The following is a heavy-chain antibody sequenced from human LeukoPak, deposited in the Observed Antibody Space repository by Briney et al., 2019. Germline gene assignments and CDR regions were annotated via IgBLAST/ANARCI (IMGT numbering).Heavy chain of an antibody. CDR1: GGSISTYY. V-gene: IGHV4-59*01. CDR2: VYDSGST. CDR3: ASASGGWEYFRH. J-gene: IGHJ1*01. Sequence: SETLSLTCTVSGGSISTYYWSWIRQPPGKGLEWIGYVYDSGSTNYNPSLKSRATISVDTSKNQFSLNLSPVTAADTAVYYCASASGGWEYFRHWGQGTLVTVSS. D-gene: IGHD2-15*01.